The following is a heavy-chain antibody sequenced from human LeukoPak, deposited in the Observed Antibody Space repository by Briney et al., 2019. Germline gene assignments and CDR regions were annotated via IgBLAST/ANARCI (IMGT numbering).Heavy chain of an antibody. Sequence: GGSLRLSCAASGFTFSSYGMSWVRQAPGKGLEWVSHVRDNAGITFYADSVKGRFTISRDNAKNSLYLQMNSLRAEDTAVYYCARAPGRNRGDYFDYWGQGTLVTVSS. D-gene: IGHD3-10*01. CDR2: VRDNAGIT. J-gene: IGHJ4*02. V-gene: IGHV3-23*01. CDR1: GFTFSSYG. CDR3: ARAPGRNRGDYFDY.